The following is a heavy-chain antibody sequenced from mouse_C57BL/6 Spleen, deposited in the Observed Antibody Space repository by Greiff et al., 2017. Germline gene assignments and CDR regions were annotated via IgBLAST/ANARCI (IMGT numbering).Heavy chain of an antibody. J-gene: IGHJ4*01. CDR3: VRHGGVDYAMDY. CDR2: IRSKSNNYAT. Sequence: EVQRVESGGGLVQPKGSLKLSCAASGFSFNTYAMNWVRQAPGKGLEWVARIRSKSNNYATYYADSVKDRFTISRDDSESMLYLQMNNLKTEDTAMYYCVRHGGVDYAMDYWGQGTSVTVSS. D-gene: IGHD1-1*01. V-gene: IGHV10-1*01. CDR1: GFSFNTYA.